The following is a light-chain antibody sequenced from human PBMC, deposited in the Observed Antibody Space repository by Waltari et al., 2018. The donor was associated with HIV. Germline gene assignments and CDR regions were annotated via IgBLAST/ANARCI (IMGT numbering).Light chain of an antibody. CDR1: SRDVGSYNL. CDR3: CSYAGSSTLV. V-gene: IGLV2-23*02. J-gene: IGLJ2*01. Sequence: QSALTQPASVSGSPGQSITISCTGTSRDVGSYNLVSWYQQHPGNAPKLMIYEVSKRPSGVSNRFSGSKSGNTASLTISGLQAEDEADYYCCSYAGSSTLVFGGGTKLTVL. CDR2: EVS.